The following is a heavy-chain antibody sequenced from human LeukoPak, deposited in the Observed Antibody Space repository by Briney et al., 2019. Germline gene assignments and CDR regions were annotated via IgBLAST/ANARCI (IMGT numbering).Heavy chain of an antibody. V-gene: IGHV3-9*01. J-gene: IGHJ6*02. D-gene: IGHD6-19*01. Sequence: GGSLRLSCAASGFTFEDYAMHGVRQAPGKGLEGGSGISWNSGSIGYADAVKGRFTISRDNAKNSLYLQMNSLRAEDTALYYCAKTGSGAAGYYYYGMDVWGQGTTVTVSS. CDR2: ISWNSGSI. CDR1: GFTFEDYA. CDR3: AKTGSGAAGYYYYGMDV.